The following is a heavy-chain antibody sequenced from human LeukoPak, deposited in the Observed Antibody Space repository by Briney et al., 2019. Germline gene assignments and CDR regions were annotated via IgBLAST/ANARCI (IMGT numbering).Heavy chain of an antibody. V-gene: IGHV1-69*01. CDR2: IIPIFGTA. CDR1: GGTFSSYA. D-gene: IGHD2-8*01. CDR3: ARDLNNDYGDQ. J-gene: IGHJ4*02. Sequence: SVKVSCKASGGTFSSYAISWVRQAPGQGLEWMGVIIPIFGTANYAQKVQGRVTITADESTSTAYMELSSLRSEDTAVYYCARDLNNDYGDQWGQGTLVTVSS.